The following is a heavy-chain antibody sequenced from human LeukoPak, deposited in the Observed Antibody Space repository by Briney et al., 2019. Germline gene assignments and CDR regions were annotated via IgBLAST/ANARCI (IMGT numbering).Heavy chain of an antibody. V-gene: IGHV3-53*01. Sequence: GGSLRLSCAASGFTVITNDMAWVRQAPGKGLEWVSVLYSDGNTKYADSVQGRFTISRDNSKNTLYLEMNSLSPDDTAVYYCARGVEPLAANTLAYWGQETLVTVSS. CDR2: LYSDGNT. J-gene: IGHJ4*02. D-gene: IGHD1-14*01. CDR3: ARGVEPLAANTLAY. CDR1: GFTVITND.